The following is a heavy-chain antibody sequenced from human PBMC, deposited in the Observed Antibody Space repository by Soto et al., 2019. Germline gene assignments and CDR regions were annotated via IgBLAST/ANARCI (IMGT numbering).Heavy chain of an antibody. CDR3: ARDVYSYGFGYFDY. Sequence: QVQLQESGPGLVKPSQTLSLTCTVSGGSISSGDYYWSWIRQPPGKGLEWIGYIYYSGSTYYNPSLKSRVTMSVANSKNQFSLTLSSVTAADTAVYYCARDVYSYGFGYFDYWGQGTLVTVSS. V-gene: IGHV4-30-4*01. D-gene: IGHD5-18*01. J-gene: IGHJ4*02. CDR2: IYYSGST. CDR1: GGSISSGDYY.